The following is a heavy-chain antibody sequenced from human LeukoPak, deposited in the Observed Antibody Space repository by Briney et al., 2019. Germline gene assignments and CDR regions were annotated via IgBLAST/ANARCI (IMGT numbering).Heavy chain of an antibody. V-gene: IGHV2-5*02. Sequence: SGPTLVNPTQTLTLTCTFSGFSLSTNKVAVGWIRQPPGKALEWLAIIYWDDDKRYSPFLKSRLTITKDTSRNQVVLTMTNMDPKDTATYYCAHRTGGKNNFDYWGQGTLVTVSS. CDR3: AHRTGGKNNFDY. CDR1: GFSLSTNKVA. J-gene: IGHJ4*02. CDR2: IYWDDDK. D-gene: IGHD3-16*01.